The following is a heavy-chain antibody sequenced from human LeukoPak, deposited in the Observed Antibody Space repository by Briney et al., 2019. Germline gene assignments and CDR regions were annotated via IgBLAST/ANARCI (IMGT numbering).Heavy chain of an antibody. Sequence: PSETLSLTCNVSGFSLTIGYFWGWIRQPPGKGLEWIGSIFHSGSTYFNPSLKSRVTMSVDTSKNQFSLQLPSVTAADTAIYYCARVGSNWNQWFDIWGQGTMVTVSS. CDR2: IFHSGST. V-gene: IGHV4-38-2*02. J-gene: IGHJ3*02. CDR1: GFSLTIGYF. D-gene: IGHD1-20*01. CDR3: ARVGSNWNQWFDI.